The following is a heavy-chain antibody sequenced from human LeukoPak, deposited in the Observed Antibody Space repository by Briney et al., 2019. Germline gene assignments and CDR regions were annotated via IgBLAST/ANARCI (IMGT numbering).Heavy chain of an antibody. CDR1: GDSISSNRYY. D-gene: IGHD2-2*01. CDR3: ARQSCTDTSCTVFRWYFDL. J-gene: IGHJ2*01. CDR2: FYYRGMP. Sequence: PSEALSLTGTVSGDSISSNRYYCGWLRQPPGQVLEWIGSFYYRGMPYYNPALKSRVTISVDTYKNQFSLRLSSVTAADTAIYYCARQSCTDTSCTVFRWYFDLWGRGTLVTVSS. V-gene: IGHV4-39*01.